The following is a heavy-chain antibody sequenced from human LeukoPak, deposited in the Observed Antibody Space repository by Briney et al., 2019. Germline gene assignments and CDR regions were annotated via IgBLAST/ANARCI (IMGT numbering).Heavy chain of an antibody. Sequence: SETLSLTCIVSDNSISSYYWSWIRQPPGKGLEWIGYIYYSGNTNYNPSLKSRVTISVDTSKNQFSLKLSSVTAADTAVYYCARTMTRYNWNALAYWGQGTLITVSS. J-gene: IGHJ4*02. D-gene: IGHD1-1*01. V-gene: IGHV4-59*01. CDR3: ARTMTRYNWNALAY. CDR2: IYYSGNT. CDR1: DNSISSYY.